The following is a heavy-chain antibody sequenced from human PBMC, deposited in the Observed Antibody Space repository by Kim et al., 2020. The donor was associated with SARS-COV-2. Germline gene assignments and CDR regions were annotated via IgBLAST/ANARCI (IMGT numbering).Heavy chain of an antibody. V-gene: IGHV4-59*01. D-gene: IGHD3-10*01. CDR2: IYYSGST. CDR1: GGSISSYY. CDR3: ARGEYYGSGSYFLN. Sequence: SETLSLTCTVSGGSISSYYWSWIRQPPGKGLEWIGYIYYSGSTNYNPSLKSRVTISVDTSKNQFSLKLSSVTAADTAVYYCARGEYYGSGSYFLNWGQGTLVTVSS. J-gene: IGHJ4*02.